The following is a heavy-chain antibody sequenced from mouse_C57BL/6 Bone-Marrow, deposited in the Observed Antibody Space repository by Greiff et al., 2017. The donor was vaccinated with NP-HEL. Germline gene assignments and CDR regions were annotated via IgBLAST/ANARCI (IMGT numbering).Heavy chain of an antibody. Sequence: VQLKQSGPELVKPGASVKISCKASGYSFTDYNMNWVKQSNGKSLEWIGVINPNYGTTSYNQKFKGKATLTVDQSSSTAYMQLNSLTSEDSAVYYGARHVYYYGSRYFDVWGTGTTVTVSS. D-gene: IGHD1-1*01. CDR1: GYSFTDYN. J-gene: IGHJ1*03. V-gene: IGHV1-39*01. CDR3: ARHVYYYGSRYFDV. CDR2: INPNYGTT.